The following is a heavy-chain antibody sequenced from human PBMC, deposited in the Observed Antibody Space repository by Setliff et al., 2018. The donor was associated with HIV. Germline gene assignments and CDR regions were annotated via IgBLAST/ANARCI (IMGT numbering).Heavy chain of an antibody. D-gene: IGHD5-18*01. Sequence: TLSLTCSVSGGSINSYHWSWIRQSPGKGLEWIGYIYKSGTTNYSSSLKSRVTISADPSKNQFSLKLTSVTAADTAVYYCGRLSETAMASFDSWGQGTLVTVSS. CDR2: IYKSGTT. CDR3: GRLSETAMASFDS. V-gene: IGHV4-4*08. CDR1: GGSINSYH. J-gene: IGHJ4*02.